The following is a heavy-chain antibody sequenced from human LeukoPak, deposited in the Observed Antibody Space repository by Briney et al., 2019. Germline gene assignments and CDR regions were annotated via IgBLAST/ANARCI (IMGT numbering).Heavy chain of an antibody. D-gene: IGHD2-21*02. Sequence: PSETLSLTCTVSGYSISSGYYWGWIRQPPGKGLEWIGSIYHSGSTYYNPSLKSRVTISVDTSKNQFSLKLSSVTAADTAVYYCASRGVVVTAQNFDYWGQGTLVTVSS. CDR1: GYSISSGYY. J-gene: IGHJ4*02. CDR3: ASRGVVVTAQNFDY. CDR2: IYHSGST. V-gene: IGHV4-38-2*02.